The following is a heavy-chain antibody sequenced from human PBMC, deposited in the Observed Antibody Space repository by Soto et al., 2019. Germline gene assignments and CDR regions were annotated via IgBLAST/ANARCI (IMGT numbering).Heavy chain of an antibody. CDR3: ALGYCSNGVCLFSGMDV. V-gene: IGHV1-18*01. J-gene: IGHJ6*02. Sequence: GASVKVSCKASGYTFTSYGISWVRQAPGQGLEWMGWISAYNGNTNYAQKLQGRVTMTTDTSTSTAYMELRSLRSDDTAVYYCALGYCSNGVCLFSGMDVGGQGTTVTVSS. CDR1: GYTFTSYG. D-gene: IGHD2-8*01. CDR2: ISAYNGNT.